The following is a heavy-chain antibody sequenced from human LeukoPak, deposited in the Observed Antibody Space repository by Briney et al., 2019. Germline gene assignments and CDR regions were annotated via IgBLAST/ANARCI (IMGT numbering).Heavy chain of an antibody. D-gene: IGHD1-26*01. J-gene: IGHJ4*02. CDR2: IYYRGST. CDR1: GGSIRSYY. CDR3: ARYSGSYLSPFDY. V-gene: IGHV4-59*08. Sequence: SETLSLTCTVSGGSIRSYYWSWIRQPPGKGLEWNGYIYYRGSTNYNPSLKSRGTMSVDTSKNQFSLKLTSVTGADTAVYYCARYSGSYLSPFDYWGQGTLVTVSS.